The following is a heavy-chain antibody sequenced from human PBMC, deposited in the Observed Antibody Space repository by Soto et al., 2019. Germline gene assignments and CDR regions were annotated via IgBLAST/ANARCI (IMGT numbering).Heavy chain of an antibody. CDR3: ERDCRGPSSSHAFDL. V-gene: IGHV3-21*04. CDR1: GFTFSSYS. Sequence: GGSLRLSCAASGFTFSSYSMNWVRQAPGKGLEWVSSISSSSSYIYYADSVKGRFTISRDNAKNSLYLQMNSLRAEDTAVYFCERDCRGPSSSHAFDLWGQGTRVNVS. J-gene: IGHJ3*01. CDR2: ISSSSSYI. D-gene: IGHD3-10*01.